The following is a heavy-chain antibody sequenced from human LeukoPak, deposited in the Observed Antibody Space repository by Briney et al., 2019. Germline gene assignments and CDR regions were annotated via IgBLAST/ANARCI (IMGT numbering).Heavy chain of an antibody. CDR2: IYVSGRT. D-gene: IGHD1-26*01. V-gene: IGHV4-4*07. J-gene: IGHJ5*01. Sequence: SETLSLTCAVSGDSMTNYYWSWFRQPAGQGLEWIGHIYVSGRTNFNPSFKSRVSMSIDTSKKQFSLNLTSVSAADTAVYFCARDRWELTPAKGWFDSWGQGTLVTVSS. CDR1: GDSMTNYY. CDR3: ARDRWELTPAKGWFDS.